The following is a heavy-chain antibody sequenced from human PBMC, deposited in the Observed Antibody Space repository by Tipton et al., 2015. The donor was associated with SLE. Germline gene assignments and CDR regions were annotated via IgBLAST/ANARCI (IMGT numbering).Heavy chain of an antibody. Sequence: TLSLTCTVSGGSISSYYWSWIRQPPGKGLEWIGYIYYSGSTNYNPSLKSRVTMSVDTSKNQFSLKLSSVTATDTAVYYCARDRGDAFDIWGQGTMVTVSS. J-gene: IGHJ3*02. CDR3: ARDRGDAFDI. D-gene: IGHD3-10*01. V-gene: IGHV4-59*01. CDR1: GGSISSYY. CDR2: IYYSGST.